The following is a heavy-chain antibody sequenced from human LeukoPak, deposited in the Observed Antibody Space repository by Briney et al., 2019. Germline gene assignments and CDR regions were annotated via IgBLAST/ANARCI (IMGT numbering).Heavy chain of an antibody. D-gene: IGHD3-3*01. CDR1: GGSISSYY. Sequence: PSETLSLTCTVSGGSISSYYWSWIRQPPGKGLEWIGYIYYSGSTNYNPSLKSRVTISVDTSKNQFSLKLSSVTAGDTAVYYCARHAFTDFWSGYYPNWFDPWGQGTLVTVSS. CDR2: IYYSGST. J-gene: IGHJ5*02. V-gene: IGHV4-59*08. CDR3: ARHAFTDFWSGYYPNWFDP.